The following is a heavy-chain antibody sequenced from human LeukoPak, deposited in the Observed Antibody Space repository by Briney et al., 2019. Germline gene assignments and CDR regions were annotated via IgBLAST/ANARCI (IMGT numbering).Heavy chain of an antibody. J-gene: IGHJ3*02. V-gene: IGHV1-46*01. CDR3: ASNSGYDRVLWI. CDR1: GYTFTGYY. Sequence: ASLKVSCKASGYTFTGYYMHWVRQAPGQGLEWMGIINPSGGSTSYAQKFQGRVTMTRDTSTSTVYMELSSLRSEDTAVYYCASNSGYDRVLWIWGQGTMVTVSS. CDR2: INPSGGST. D-gene: IGHD5-12*01.